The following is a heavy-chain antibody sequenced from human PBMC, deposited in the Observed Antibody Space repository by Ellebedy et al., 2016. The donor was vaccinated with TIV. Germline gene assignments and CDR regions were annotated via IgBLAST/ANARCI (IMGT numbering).Heavy chain of an antibody. D-gene: IGHD3-10*01. CDR2: ISSDSSDL. V-gene: IGHV3-21*01. CDR3: AAGSREYWFDP. Sequence: PGGSLRLSCAASGFRFSSYLMNWVRQAPGKAPAWVSSISSDSSDLSYADSGKGRFTISRDNAKNLLYLQMNTLGVEDTAVYYCAAGSREYWFDPWGQGTLVTVSS. CDR1: GFRFSSYL. J-gene: IGHJ5*02.